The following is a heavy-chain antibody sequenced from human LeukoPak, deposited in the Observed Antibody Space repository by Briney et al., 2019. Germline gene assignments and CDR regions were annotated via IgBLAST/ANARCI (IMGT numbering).Heavy chain of an antibody. CDR1: GFTFSSYG. D-gene: IGHD3-22*01. J-gene: IGHJ5*02. V-gene: IGHV3-30*18. Sequence: AGGSLRLSCEASGFTFSSYGMHWVRRAPGKGLEWMTVISHDGSNEYYVDSVKGRFTTSRDNSKSTLYLQMNSLRAEDTAVYYCAKGGYYDSGLNWFDPWGQGTLVTVSS. CDR3: AKGGYYDSGLNWFDP. CDR2: ISHDGSNE.